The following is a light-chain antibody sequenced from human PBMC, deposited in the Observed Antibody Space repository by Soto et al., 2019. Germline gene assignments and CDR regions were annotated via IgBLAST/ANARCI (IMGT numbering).Light chain of an antibody. Sequence: QSALTQPRSVSGSPGQSVTIYCTGTSSDVGGYNYVSWYQQHPGKAPKLMIYDVSKRPSGVPDRFSGSKSGNTASLTISGLEAEDEADYYCCSYAGSYTFVGTGTKLTVL. V-gene: IGLV2-11*01. CDR2: DVS. CDR3: CSYAGSYTF. CDR1: SSDVGGYNY. J-gene: IGLJ1*01.